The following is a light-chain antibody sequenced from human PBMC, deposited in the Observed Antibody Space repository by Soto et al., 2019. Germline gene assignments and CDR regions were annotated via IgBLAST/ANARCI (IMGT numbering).Light chain of an antibody. Sequence: QSVLTQPPSVSGAPGQRVTISCTGSSSNIGAGYDVHWYQQLPGTAPKLLIYGNINRPSGVPDRFSGSKSGTSASLAITGLQAEDETDYYCQSYDSSLSAVVFGGGTKLTV. CDR1: SSNIGAGYD. CDR2: GNI. J-gene: IGLJ2*01. V-gene: IGLV1-40*01. CDR3: QSYDSSLSAVV.